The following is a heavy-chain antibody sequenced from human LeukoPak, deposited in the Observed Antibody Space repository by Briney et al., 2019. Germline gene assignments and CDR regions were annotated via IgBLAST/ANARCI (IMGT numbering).Heavy chain of an antibody. CDR1: GFTFSSYS. V-gene: IGHV3-48*04. D-gene: IGHD3-22*01. CDR3: ARDEWDGDSSGFYAFYI. Sequence: GGPLRLSCVVSGFTFSSYSMNWVRQAPGKGLEWVSYISSRSSTIFYADSVKGRFTISRDNAKNSLYLQMNSLRAEDTAVYYCARDEWDGDSSGFYAFYIWGQGTMVTVSS. J-gene: IGHJ3*02. CDR2: ISSRSSTI.